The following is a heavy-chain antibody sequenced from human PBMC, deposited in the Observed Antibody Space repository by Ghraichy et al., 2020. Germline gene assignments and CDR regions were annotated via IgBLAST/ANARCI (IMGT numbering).Heavy chain of an antibody. Sequence: GGSLRLSCVASGFSLSNHAMAWVRQAPGKGLEWVSAIDRTGNIINYADPVRGRFTISKDNSKKTLYLQMNSLRTEDMALYYCGKDYPPVADWGKGTLVSV. CDR1: GFSLSNHA. D-gene: IGHD4-23*01. CDR2: IDRTGNII. CDR3: GKDYPPVAD. V-gene: IGHV3-23*01. J-gene: IGHJ4*02.